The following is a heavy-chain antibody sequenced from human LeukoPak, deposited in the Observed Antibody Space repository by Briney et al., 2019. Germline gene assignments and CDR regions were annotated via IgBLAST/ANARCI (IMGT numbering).Heavy chain of an antibody. D-gene: IGHD6-19*01. CDR1: GFTVSSNY. J-gene: IGHJ4*02. Sequence: GGSLRLSCAASGFTVSSNYMSWVRQAPGKGLECVSVIYSGGSTYYADSVKGRFTISRDNSKNTLYLQMNSLRAEDTAVYYCARLGSGWYPPFDYWGQGTLVTVSS. V-gene: IGHV3-66*04. CDR2: IYSGGST. CDR3: ARLGSGWYPPFDY.